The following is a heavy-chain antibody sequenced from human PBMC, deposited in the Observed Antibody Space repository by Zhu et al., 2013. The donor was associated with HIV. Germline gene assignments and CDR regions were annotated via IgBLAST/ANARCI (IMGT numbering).Heavy chain of an antibody. J-gene: IGHJ4*02. V-gene: IGHV1-2*02. Sequence: VQLVQSGAEVKKPGASVKVSCKASGYTFTGYYMHWVRQAPGQGLEWMGWINPNSGGTNVCTEVSGQGHHDQGHVHQHSHMELSRLRSDDTAVYYCARDYYDSSRVAVDYWGQGTLVTVSS. CDR3: ARDYYDSSRVAVDY. CDR2: INPNSGGT. CDR1: GYTFTGYY. D-gene: IGHD3-22*01.